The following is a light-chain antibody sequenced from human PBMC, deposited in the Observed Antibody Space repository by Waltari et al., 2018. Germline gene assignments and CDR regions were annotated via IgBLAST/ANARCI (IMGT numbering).Light chain of an antibody. J-gene: IGLJ2*01. Sequence: QSVLTQPPSVSEAPRQRVTISCSGSSSNIGNNAVNWHQQLPGKAPKLPIYYDDLPPSGVSDRFSGSKSGTSDSLAISGLQSEDEADYYCAAWDDRLNGVVFGGGTKLTVL. CDR2: YDD. V-gene: IGLV1-36*01. CDR1: SSNIGNNA. CDR3: AAWDDRLNGVV.